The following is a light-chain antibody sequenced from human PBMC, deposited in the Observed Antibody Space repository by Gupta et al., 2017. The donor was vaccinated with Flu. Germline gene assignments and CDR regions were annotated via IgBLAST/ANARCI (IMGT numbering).Light chain of an antibody. Sequence: EIVLTHSPGTLSLSPGERATLSCRASQRVTSNYLAWYQQKPGQAPRLLIYGASSRATGIPDRFSGSGYGTDFTLTISSLEHEDFAVYYCQHDASTAWTFGQGTKVEIK. J-gene: IGKJ1*01. CDR1: QRVTSNY. CDR2: GAS. V-gene: IGKV3-20*01. CDR3: QHDASTAWT.